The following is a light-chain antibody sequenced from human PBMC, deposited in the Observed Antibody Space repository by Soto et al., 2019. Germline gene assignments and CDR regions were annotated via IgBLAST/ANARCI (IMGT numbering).Light chain of an antibody. CDR1: QSIGRF. J-gene: IGKJ1*01. V-gene: IGKV1-5*01. CDR2: DAS. CDR3: QQCYMGWT. Sequence: DIQMTQSPSTLSASGGDRVTITCRASQSIGRFLAWYQHQPGKAPKLLIYDASTLESGVPSRFSGTGSGTEFTFSITSLQPEDFGTYYCQQCYMGWTLGQGTKVDIK.